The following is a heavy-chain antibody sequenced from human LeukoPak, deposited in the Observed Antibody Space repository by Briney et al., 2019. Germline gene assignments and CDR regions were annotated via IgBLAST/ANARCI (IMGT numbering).Heavy chain of an antibody. Sequence: ESGPTLVKPSETLSLTCTVSGGSIRSSSYYWGWIRQPPGKGLKWLGSLYYSGSTYYNPSLKIRAPISVDTSKNQSSLRLNSLTAADTAVYYCATPDLRNCSGGSCYYFDYWGQGALVTVSS. CDR3: ATPDLRNCSGGSCYYFDY. D-gene: IGHD2-15*01. CDR2: LYYSGST. J-gene: IGHJ4*02. V-gene: IGHV4-39*01. CDR1: GGSIRSSSYY.